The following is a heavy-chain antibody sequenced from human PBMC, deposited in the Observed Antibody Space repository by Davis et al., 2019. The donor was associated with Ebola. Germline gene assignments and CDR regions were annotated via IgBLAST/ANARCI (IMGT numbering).Heavy chain of an antibody. CDR3: ARQRSIADHFDY. Sequence: SETLSLTCTVSGGSISTYYWSWIRQPPGKGLEWIGYIYYSGITNYNPSLKSRVTISVDTSKNQFSLKLSSVTAADTAVYYCARQRSIADHFDYWGQGTLVTVSS. CDR1: GGSISTYY. V-gene: IGHV4-59*08. J-gene: IGHJ4*02. CDR2: IYYSGIT. D-gene: IGHD6-6*01.